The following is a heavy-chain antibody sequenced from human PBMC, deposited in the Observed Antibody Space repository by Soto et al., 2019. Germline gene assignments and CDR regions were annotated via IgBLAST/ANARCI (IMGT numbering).Heavy chain of an antibody. J-gene: IGHJ4*02. CDR1: GFTVSSNS. CDR2: IYRGGST. V-gene: IGHV3-66*01. Sequence: GGSLRLSCAASGFTVSSNSMSWVRQAPGKGLEWVSVIYRGGSTYYADSVKGRFTISGDNSKDTLYLQMNSLRAEDTAVYYCARCHSSSWFACFDYWGQGTLVTVSS. D-gene: IGHD6-13*01. CDR3: ARCHSSSWFACFDY.